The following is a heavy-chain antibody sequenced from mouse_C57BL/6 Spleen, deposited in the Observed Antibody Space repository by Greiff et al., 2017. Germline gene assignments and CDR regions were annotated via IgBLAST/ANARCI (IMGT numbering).Heavy chain of an antibody. D-gene: IGHD4-1*01. CDR2: IRSKSNNYAT. CDR1: GFSFNTYA. J-gene: IGHJ4*01. CDR3: VSLTDPYAMDY. Sequence: EVKVVESGGGLVQPKGSLKLSCAASGFSFNTYAMNRVRQAPGKGLEWVARIRSKSNNYATYYADSVKDRFTISRDDSESMLYLQMNNLKTEDTAMYYCVSLTDPYAMDYWGQGTSVTVSS. V-gene: IGHV10-1*01.